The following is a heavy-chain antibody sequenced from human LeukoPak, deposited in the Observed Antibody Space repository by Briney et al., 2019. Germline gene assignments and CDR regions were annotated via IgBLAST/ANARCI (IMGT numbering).Heavy chain of an antibody. Sequence: SETLSLTCAVYGGSFSGYYWSWIRQPPGKGLEWIGEINHRGSTNYNPSLKSRVTISVDTSKNQFSLKLSSVTAADTAVYYCARGHYDSSGYYYVNWFDPWGQGTLVTVSS. CDR3: ARGHYDSSGYYYVNWFDP. CDR2: INHRGST. CDR1: GGSFSGYY. V-gene: IGHV4-34*01. D-gene: IGHD3-22*01. J-gene: IGHJ5*02.